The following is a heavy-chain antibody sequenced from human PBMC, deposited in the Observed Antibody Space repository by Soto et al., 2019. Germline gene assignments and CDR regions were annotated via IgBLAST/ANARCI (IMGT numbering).Heavy chain of an antibody. V-gene: IGHV2-5*02. J-gene: IGHJ4*02. CDR1: GFSLSPGGGD. D-gene: IGHD6-6*01. CDR3: AHRRPYSNSPEYFFDY. CDR2: IYWDDDK. Sequence: QITLKESGPTLVKPTQTLTLTCTFSGFSLSPGGGDVGWIRQPQGKALEWLALIYWDDDKRYSPSLKSRLTITKDTSKNQVVLTMTNMDPLDTATYYCAHRRPYSNSPEYFFDYWGQGTLVTVSS.